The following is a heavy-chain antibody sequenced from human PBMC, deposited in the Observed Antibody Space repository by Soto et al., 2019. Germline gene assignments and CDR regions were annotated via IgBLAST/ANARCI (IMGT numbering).Heavy chain of an antibody. D-gene: IGHD3-10*01. CDR1: GDSINSADYY. J-gene: IGHJ4*02. CDR2: IYYSGST. CDR3: AGRKSFYGSGTDH. V-gene: IGHV4-30-4*08. Sequence: QVHLQELGPGLVKPSQTLSLTCTVSGDSINSADYYWTWIRQTPEKGLEWIGHIYYSGSTDYNPSLKSRVSISLDTSKSRFSLRLNSVTAADTATYYCAGRKSFYGSGTDHWGQGTLVTVSS.